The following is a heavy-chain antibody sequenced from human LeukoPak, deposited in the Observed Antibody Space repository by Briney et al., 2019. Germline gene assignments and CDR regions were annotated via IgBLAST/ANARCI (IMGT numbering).Heavy chain of an antibody. D-gene: IGHD6-25*01. CDR3: ARYWAGATTIDY. J-gene: IGHJ4*02. V-gene: IGHV3-21*01. CDR2: ISSSSSYI. Sequence: GGSLRLSCAASGFTFSSYSMNWVRQAPGKGLEWVSSISSSSSYIYYADSVKGRFTISRDNAKNSLYLQMNSLRAEDTAVYYCARYWAGATTIDYWGQGTLVTVSS. CDR1: GFTFSSYS.